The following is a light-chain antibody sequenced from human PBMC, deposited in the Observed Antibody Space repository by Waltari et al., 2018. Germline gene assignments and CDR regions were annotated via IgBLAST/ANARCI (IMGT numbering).Light chain of an antibody. CDR1: QSVNSN. CDR3: QQYNNWPLT. CDR2: GAS. V-gene: IGKV3-15*01. J-gene: IGKJ4*01. Sequence: EIVMTQSPATLSVSPGERATLSCRATQSVNSNLSWYQQRPGRAPRLLIYGASTTATGIPARFTGSGSGTEFTLTINSLQSEDFAVYYCQQYNNWPLTFGGGTEVEIK.